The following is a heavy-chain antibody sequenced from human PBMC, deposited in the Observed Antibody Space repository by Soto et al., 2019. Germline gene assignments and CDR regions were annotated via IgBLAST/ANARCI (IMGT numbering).Heavy chain of an antibody. CDR3: ARHEDYYGSGSKTQPNSYYYYMDV. CDR2: IYPGDSDT. Sequence: EVQLVQSGAEVKKPGESLKISCKGSGYSFTSYWIGWVRQMPGKGLEWMGIIYPGDSDTRYSPSFQGQVTISADKSISTAYLQWSSLKASDTAMYYCARHEDYYGSGSKTQPNSYYYYMDVWGKGTTVTVSS. D-gene: IGHD3-10*01. CDR1: GYSFTSYW. J-gene: IGHJ6*03. V-gene: IGHV5-51*01.